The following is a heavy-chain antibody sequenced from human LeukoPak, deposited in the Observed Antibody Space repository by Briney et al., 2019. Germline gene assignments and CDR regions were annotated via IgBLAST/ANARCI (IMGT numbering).Heavy chain of an antibody. CDR3: TRGVVPAAIGWFDP. CDR1: GFTFGDYA. V-gene: IGHV3-49*03. CDR2: IRSKAYGGTT. Sequence: GRSLRLSCTASGFTFGDYAMSWFRQAPGKGLEWVGFIRSKAYGGTTEYAASVKGRFTISRDDSKSIANLQMNSLKTEDTAVYYCTRGVVPAAIGWFDPWGQGTLVTVSS. D-gene: IGHD2-2*01. J-gene: IGHJ5*02.